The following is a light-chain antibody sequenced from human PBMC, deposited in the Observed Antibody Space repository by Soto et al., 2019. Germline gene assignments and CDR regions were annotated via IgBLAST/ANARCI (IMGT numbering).Light chain of an antibody. CDR3: QQYRHWPLT. CDR2: GSS. V-gene: IGKV3-20*01. CDR1: QSVGSSY. Sequence: DIVLTQSPGTLSLSPGERATLSCRASQSVGSSYLAWYQQKPGQAPRLLIHGSSSRATGIPDRFSGSGSGTDFTLTINRLEPEDFAVYFCQQYRHWPLTFGGGTKVEIK. J-gene: IGKJ4*01.